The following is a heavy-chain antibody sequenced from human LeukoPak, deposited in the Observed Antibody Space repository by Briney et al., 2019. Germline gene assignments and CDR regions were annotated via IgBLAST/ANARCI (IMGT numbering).Heavy chain of an antibody. Sequence: ASVKVSCKASGYTFTGYYMHWVRQAPGQGLEWMGWINPNSGGTNYAQKFQGRVTMTRDTSISTDYMELSRLRSDNTAVYYCARGGSHKLSSYDYWGQGTLVTVSS. D-gene: IGHD1-26*01. V-gene: IGHV1-2*02. CDR3: ARGGSHKLSSYDY. J-gene: IGHJ4*02. CDR1: GYTFTGYY. CDR2: INPNSGGT.